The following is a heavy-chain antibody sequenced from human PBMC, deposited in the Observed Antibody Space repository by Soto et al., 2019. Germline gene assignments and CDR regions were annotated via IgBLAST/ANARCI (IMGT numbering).Heavy chain of an antibody. CDR1: GFTFIDYC. Sequence: PGGSLRRSCSVSGFTFIDYCMHWVRQTPDNGLEWFAVMSLDETKQWYTDYVKGRFPISRDTSQHTLCLQLSRLNAKESPVYHRPKALVRGPYSHYDMDVWGQRTTVT. CDR3: PKALVRGPYSHYDMDV. D-gene: IGHD3-10*01. CDR2: MSLDETKQ. J-gene: IGHJ6*02. V-gene: IGHV3-30*18.